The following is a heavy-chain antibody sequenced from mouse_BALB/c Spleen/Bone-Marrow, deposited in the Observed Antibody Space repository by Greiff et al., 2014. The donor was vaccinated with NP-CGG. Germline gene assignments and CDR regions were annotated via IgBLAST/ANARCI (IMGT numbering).Heavy chain of an antibody. V-gene: IGHV1-15*01. CDR1: GYTFTDYE. Sequence: QVQLKESGAELVRPGASVTLSCKASGYTFTDYEIHWAKQTPVHGLEWIGAIDPETGGNAYNQKFKGKATLTADKSSSTAYMELRSLTSEDSAVYYCTRNWDDYFDYWGQGTTLTVSS. J-gene: IGHJ2*01. CDR3: TRNWDDYFDY. D-gene: IGHD4-1*01. CDR2: IDPETGGN.